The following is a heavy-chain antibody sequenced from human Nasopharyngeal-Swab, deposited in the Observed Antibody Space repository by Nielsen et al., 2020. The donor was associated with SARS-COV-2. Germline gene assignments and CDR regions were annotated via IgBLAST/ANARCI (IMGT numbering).Heavy chain of an antibody. D-gene: IGHD2-21*02. CDR3: ARDYYAYCGGDCYSGPNYFDY. CDR2: ISSSSSYI. V-gene: IGHV3-21*01. CDR1: GFTFSSYW. J-gene: IGHJ4*02. Sequence: GESLKISCAASGFTFSSYWMNWVRQAPGKGLEWVSSISSSSSYIYYADSVKGRFTISRDNAKNSLYLQMNSLRAEDTAVYYCARDYYAYCGGDCYSGPNYFDYWGQGTLVTVSS.